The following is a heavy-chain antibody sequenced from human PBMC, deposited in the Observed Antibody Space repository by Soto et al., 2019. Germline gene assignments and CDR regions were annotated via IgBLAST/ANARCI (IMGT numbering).Heavy chain of an antibody. Sequence: SVKVSCKASGGTFSSYAISWVRQAPGQGLEWMGGIIPIFGTANYAQKFQGRVTMTTDTSTSTAYMELRSLRSDDTAVSYCARTYGDYEHKKPLSTWGQGTLVTVSS. D-gene: IGHD4-17*01. CDR1: GGTFSSYA. J-gene: IGHJ5*02. CDR2: IIPIFGTA. V-gene: IGHV1-69*05. CDR3: ARTYGDYEHKKPLST.